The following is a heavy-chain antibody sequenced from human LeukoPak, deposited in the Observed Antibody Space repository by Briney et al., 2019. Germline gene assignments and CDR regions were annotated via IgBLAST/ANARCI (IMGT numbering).Heavy chain of an antibody. Sequence: GASVKVSCKASGYTFTSYAMHWVRQAPGQRLEWMGWINAGNGNTKYSQKFQGRVTITRDTSASTAYMELSSLRSEDTAVYYCARECPGYYDSLYFDLWGRGTLVTVSS. CDR3: ARECPGYYDSLYFDL. CDR2: INAGNGNT. V-gene: IGHV1-3*01. CDR1: GYTFTSYA. J-gene: IGHJ2*01. D-gene: IGHD3-22*01.